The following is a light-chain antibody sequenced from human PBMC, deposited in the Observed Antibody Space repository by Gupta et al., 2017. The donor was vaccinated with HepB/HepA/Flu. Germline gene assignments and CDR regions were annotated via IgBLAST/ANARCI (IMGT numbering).Light chain of an antibody. Sequence: EVVMTQSPATLSVSPGERATLSCRASQSINSNLAWYQQKPGQAPRLLIYGASTRATGVPARFSGSGSGTEFTLIISSLQSEDSAVYYCQQENNWPYTFGQGTKLEIK. J-gene: IGKJ2*01. CDR2: GAS. CDR3: QQENNWPYT. CDR1: QSINSN. V-gene: IGKV3-15*01.